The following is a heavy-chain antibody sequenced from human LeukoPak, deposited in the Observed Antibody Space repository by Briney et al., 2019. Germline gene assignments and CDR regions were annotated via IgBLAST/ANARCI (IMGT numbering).Heavy chain of an antibody. D-gene: IGHD4-17*01. CDR2: ISSSSSYI. J-gene: IGHJ4*02. CDR1: GFTFSSYS. CDR3: AKDRGDYGHYGPGY. Sequence: GGSLRLSCAASGFTFSSYSMNWVRQAPGKGLEWVSSISSSSSYIYYADSVKGRFTISRDNAKNSLYLQMNSLRAEDTAVYYCAKDRGDYGHYGPGYWGQGTLVTVSS. V-gene: IGHV3-21*01.